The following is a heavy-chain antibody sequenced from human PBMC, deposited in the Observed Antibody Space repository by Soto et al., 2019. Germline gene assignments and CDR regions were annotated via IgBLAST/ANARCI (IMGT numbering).Heavy chain of an antibody. CDR3: ARGMNPQDY. J-gene: IGHJ4*02. V-gene: IGHV4-30-2*01. CDR2: IYNSGST. Sequence: SETLSLTCAVSGGYISGGYYSWSWIRQPPGKGLEWIGFIYNSGSTYYNSSLKSRVTISVDRSKNHFFLNLTSVTAADTAVYYCARGMNPQDYWGQGTLVTVSS. CDR1: GGYISGGYYS. D-gene: IGHD6-13*01.